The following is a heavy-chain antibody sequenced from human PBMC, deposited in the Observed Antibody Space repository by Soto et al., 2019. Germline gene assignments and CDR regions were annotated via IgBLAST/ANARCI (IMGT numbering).Heavy chain of an antibody. J-gene: IGHJ4*02. CDR1: GYSFIFYW. D-gene: IGHD2-2*01. V-gene: IGHV5-10-1*01. Sequence: GESLKISCKTSGYSFIFYWVTWVRQVPGKGLDYVGKIDPSDSYTEYNPSFEGHVTISSDKPTATSYLQWNSLEASDTAMYYCARPYANGGNTAFDSRGQGTLVTVS. CDR2: IDPSDSYT. CDR3: ARPYANGGNTAFDS.